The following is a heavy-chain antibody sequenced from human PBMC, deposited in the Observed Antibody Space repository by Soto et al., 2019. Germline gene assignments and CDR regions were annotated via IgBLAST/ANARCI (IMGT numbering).Heavy chain of an antibody. Sequence: QVQLVESGGGVVQPGRSLRLSCAASGFTFSSYAMHWVRQAPGKGLEWVAVISYDGSNKYYADSVKGRFTISRDNSKNTLYLQMNSLRAEDTAVYYCARDTFRDGDYYYGMDVWGQGTTVTVSS. D-gene: IGHD3-10*01. V-gene: IGHV3-30-3*01. CDR1: GFTFSSYA. J-gene: IGHJ6*02. CDR3: ARDTFRDGDYYYGMDV. CDR2: ISYDGSNK.